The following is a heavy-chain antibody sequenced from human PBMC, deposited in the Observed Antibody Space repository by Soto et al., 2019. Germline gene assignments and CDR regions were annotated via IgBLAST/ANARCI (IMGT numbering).Heavy chain of an antibody. Sequence: SETLSLTCTVSGGSISSYYWSWIRQPPGKGLEWIGYIYYSGSTNYNPSLKSRVTISVDTSKNQFSLKLSSVTAADTAVYYCARDYYDYIWGTRDDAFDIWGQGTMVTVSS. CDR3: ARDYYDYIWGTRDDAFDI. CDR1: GGSISSYY. CDR2: IYYSGST. V-gene: IGHV4-59*01. J-gene: IGHJ3*02. D-gene: IGHD3-16*01.